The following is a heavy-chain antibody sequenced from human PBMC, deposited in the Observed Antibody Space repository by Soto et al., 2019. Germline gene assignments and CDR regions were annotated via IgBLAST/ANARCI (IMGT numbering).Heavy chain of an antibody. CDR1: GFTFSGYW. V-gene: IGHV3-7*03. CDR3: ARDEYGCPGH. CDR2: IKQDGSEK. D-gene: IGHD3-10*01. Sequence: PGGSLRLSCVASGFTFSGYWMRWVRQAPGKGLEWVANIKQDGSEKYYVDSVKGRFTISRDNAKNSLYLQMNSLRAEDTAVYYCARDEYGCPGHWGQGTLVTVSS. J-gene: IGHJ1*01.